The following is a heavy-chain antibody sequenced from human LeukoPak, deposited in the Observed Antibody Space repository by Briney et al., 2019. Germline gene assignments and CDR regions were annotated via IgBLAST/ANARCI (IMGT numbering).Heavy chain of an antibody. V-gene: IGHV3-30*02. J-gene: IGHJ3*02. D-gene: IGHD3-9*01. Sequence: GGSLRLSCAASGFIFSTYGMYWVRQAPGKGLEWVAFIRHDGSIKNYADSVKGRSTISRDNSKNTLYLQMNSLRAEDTAVYYCAKDRHYDILTGYPGAFDIWGQGTMVTVSS. CDR3: AKDRHYDILTGYPGAFDI. CDR1: GFIFSTYG. CDR2: IRHDGSIK.